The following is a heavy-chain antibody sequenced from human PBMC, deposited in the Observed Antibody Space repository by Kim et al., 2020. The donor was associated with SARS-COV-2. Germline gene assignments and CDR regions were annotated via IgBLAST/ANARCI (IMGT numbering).Heavy chain of an antibody. CDR3: ARMGFGRYFDWLKPRDGMDV. CDR2: IYYSGST. CDR1: GGSISSYY. J-gene: IGHJ6*02. Sequence: SETLSLTCTVSGGSISSYYWSWIRQPPGKGLEWIGYIYYSGSTNYNPSLKSRVTISVDTSKNQFSLKLSSVTAADTAVYYCARMGFGRYFDWLKPRDGMDVWGQGTTVTVSS. D-gene: IGHD3-9*01. V-gene: IGHV4-59*13.